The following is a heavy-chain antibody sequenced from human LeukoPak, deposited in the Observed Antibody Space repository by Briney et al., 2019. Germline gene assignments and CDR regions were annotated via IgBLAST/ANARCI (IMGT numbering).Heavy chain of an antibody. Sequence: GGSLRLSCAASGFTFSSYSMNWVRQAPGKGLEWVSSISSSSSYIYHADSVKGRFTISRDNAKNSLYLQMNSLRAEDTAVYYCARAQYYFDYWGQGTLVTVSS. CDR1: GFTFSSYS. CDR3: ARAQYYFDY. CDR2: ISSSSSYI. V-gene: IGHV3-21*01. J-gene: IGHJ4*02.